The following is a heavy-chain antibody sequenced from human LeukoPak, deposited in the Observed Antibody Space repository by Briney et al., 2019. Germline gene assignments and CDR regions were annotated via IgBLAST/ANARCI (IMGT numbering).Heavy chain of an antibody. CDR2: IYYSGTT. J-gene: IGHJ5*02. CDR1: GGSISPYY. Sequence: SETLSLTCTVSGGSISPYYWSWIRQPPGKGLEWIGYIYYSGTTNYNPSLKSRVTISVDTSKNQFSLKLSSVTAADTAVYYCARETAHYYDTSRGWSDPWGQGTLVTVSS. CDR3: ARETAHYYDTSRGWSDP. D-gene: IGHD3-22*01. V-gene: IGHV4-59*01.